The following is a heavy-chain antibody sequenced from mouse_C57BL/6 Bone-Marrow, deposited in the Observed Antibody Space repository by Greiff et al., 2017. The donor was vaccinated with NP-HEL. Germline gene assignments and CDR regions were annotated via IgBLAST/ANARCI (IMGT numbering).Heavy chain of an antibody. Sequence: QVQLQQSGAELVRPGTSVKVSCKASGYAFTNYLIEWVKQRPGQGLEWIGVINPGSGGTNYNEKFKGKATLTADKSSSTAYMQLSSLTSEDSAVYFCARLGDGYYYFDYWGQGTTLTVSS. J-gene: IGHJ2*01. D-gene: IGHD2-3*01. V-gene: IGHV1-54*01. CDR1: GYAFTNYL. CDR3: ARLGDGYYYFDY. CDR2: INPGSGGT.